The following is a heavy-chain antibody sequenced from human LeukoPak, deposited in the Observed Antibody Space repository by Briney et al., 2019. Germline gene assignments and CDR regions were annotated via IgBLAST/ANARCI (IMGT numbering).Heavy chain of an antibody. V-gene: IGHV1-69*13. CDR1: GYTSPFYG. Sequence: SVKVSCKVSGYTSPFYGITWVRQAPGQGLEWMGGSIPIFGTANYAQKFQGRVTITADESTSTAYMELSRLRSEDTAVYYCARDLSFSDDYSNRRDYYYYMDVWGKGTTVTVSS. CDR2: SIPIFGTA. CDR3: ARDLSFSDDYSNRRDYYYYMDV. D-gene: IGHD4-11*01. J-gene: IGHJ6*03.